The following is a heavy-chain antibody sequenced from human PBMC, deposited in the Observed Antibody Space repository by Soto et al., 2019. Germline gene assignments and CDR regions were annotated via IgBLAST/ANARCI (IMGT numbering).Heavy chain of an antibody. CDR3: AKGGAGATAYFDS. CDR2: ISGSGDTT. J-gene: IGHJ4*02. Sequence: EVQLLESGGGLVQPGGSLRLSCAVSGFTFSSYAMSWVRQAPGKGLECVSRISGSGDTTYYADSVKGRFTISRDITKNTLYLQMNSLRADETAVYYCAKGGAGATAYFDSWGQGALVTVSS. D-gene: IGHD1-1*01. CDR1: GFTFSSYA. V-gene: IGHV3-23*01.